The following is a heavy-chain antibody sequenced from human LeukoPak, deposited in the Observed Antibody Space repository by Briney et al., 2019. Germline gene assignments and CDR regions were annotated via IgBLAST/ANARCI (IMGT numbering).Heavy chain of an antibody. CDR1: GDSVSSNSAA. CDR3: AREPHRDIVVVPAAYNWFDP. Sequence: SQTLSLTCAISGDSVSSNSAAWNWIRQSPSRGLEWPGRTYYRSKWYNDYAVSVKSRITINPDTSKNQFSLQLNSVTPEDTAVYYCAREPHRDIVVVPAAYNWFDPWGQGTLVIVSS. D-gene: IGHD2-2*01. V-gene: IGHV6-1*01. J-gene: IGHJ5*02. CDR2: TYYRSKWYN.